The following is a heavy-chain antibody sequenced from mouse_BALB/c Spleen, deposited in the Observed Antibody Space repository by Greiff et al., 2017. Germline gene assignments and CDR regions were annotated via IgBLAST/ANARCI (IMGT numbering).Heavy chain of an antibody. CDR1: GYAFSSYW. D-gene: IGHD2-3*01. Sequence: QVQLKESGAELVRPGSSVKISCKASGYAFSSYWMNWVKQRPGQGLEWIGQIYPGDGDTNYNGKFKGKATLTADKSSSTAYMQLSSLTSEDSAVYFCARDGYCVDYWGQGTTLTVSA. J-gene: IGHJ2*01. CDR2: IYPGDGDT. V-gene: IGHV1-80*01. CDR3: ARDGYCVDY.